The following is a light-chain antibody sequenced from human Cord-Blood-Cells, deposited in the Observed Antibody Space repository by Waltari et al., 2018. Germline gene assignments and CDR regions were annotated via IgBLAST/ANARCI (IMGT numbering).Light chain of an antibody. Sequence: DIQMPQSPSSLSASVGDRVTITCRATPGISSYLDWYEHKTGKAPKLPIYAASSLQSGVPSRISGSGSGTDVTFNSSSLQPEDFATYYCQQSYSTLTWTFGQGTKVEIK. CDR1: PGISSY. CDR2: AAS. V-gene: IGKV1-39*01. J-gene: IGKJ1*01. CDR3: QQSYSTLTWT.